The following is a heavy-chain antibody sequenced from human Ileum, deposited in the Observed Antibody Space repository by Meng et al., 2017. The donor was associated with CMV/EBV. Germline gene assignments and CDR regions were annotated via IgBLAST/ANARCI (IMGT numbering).Heavy chain of an antibody. CDR3: ARGGAAGPDY. D-gene: IGHD2-15*01. CDR1: GYTFNSYE. CDR2: MNPNSGNT. J-gene: IGHJ4*02. Sequence: SGKATGYTFNSYEINGVRQATGQGLEGMEWMNPNSGNTGYAQKFQGRVTNTRNTSISTAYMELSSLRSEGTAVYYCARGGAAGPDYWGQGTLVTVSS. V-gene: IGHV1-8*03.